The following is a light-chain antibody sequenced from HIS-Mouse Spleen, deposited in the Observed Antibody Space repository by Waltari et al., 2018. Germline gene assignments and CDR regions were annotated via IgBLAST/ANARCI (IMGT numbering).Light chain of an antibody. Sequence: DIQMTQSPSTLSASVGDRVTITCRASQSISSWLAWYQQKPGKAPNLLIYKASSLESGVPSRFSGSGSGKEFTLTVSSLQPDDFATYYCKQYSSYSRACGQGTKVEIK. J-gene: IGKJ1*01. CDR1: QSISSW. CDR2: KAS. V-gene: IGKV1-5*03. CDR3: KQYSSYSRA.